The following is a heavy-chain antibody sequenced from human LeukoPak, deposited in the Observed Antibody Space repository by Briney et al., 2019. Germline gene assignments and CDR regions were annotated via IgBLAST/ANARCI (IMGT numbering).Heavy chain of an antibody. J-gene: IGHJ3*02. V-gene: IGHV3-30-3*01. CDR3: ASGSAAAGLPDAFDI. CDR1: GFTFSSYA. CDR2: ISYDGSNK. Sequence: QTGVSLRLSCAASGFTFSSYAMHWVRQAPGKGLVWVAVISYDGSNKYYADSVKGRFTISRDNSKNTLYLQMNSLRAEDTAVYYCASGSAAAGLPDAFDIWGQGTMVTVSS. D-gene: IGHD6-13*01.